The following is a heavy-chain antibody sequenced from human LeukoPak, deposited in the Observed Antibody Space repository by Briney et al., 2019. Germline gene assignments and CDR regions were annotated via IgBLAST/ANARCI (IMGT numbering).Heavy chain of an antibody. CDR1: GGSISSYY. V-gene: IGHV4-4*07. CDR3: ARDDVGATHLLRFGS. J-gene: IGHJ5*01. CDR2: IYTSGST. Sequence: SETLSLTCTVSGGSISSYYWSWIRQPAGKGLEWIGRIYTSGSTNYNPSLKSGVTMSVDTSKNQSSLKLSSVTAADTAVYYCARDDVGATHLLRFGSWGQGTLVTVSS. D-gene: IGHD1-26*01.